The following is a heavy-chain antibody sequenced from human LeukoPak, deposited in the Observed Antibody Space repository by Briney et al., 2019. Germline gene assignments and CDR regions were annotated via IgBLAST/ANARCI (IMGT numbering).Heavy chain of an antibody. D-gene: IGHD1-26*01. V-gene: IGHV3-30-3*01. CDR1: GITFINHA. J-gene: IGHJ4*02. CDR2: ISYDGSNT. Sequence: AGGSLRLSCVASGITFINHAMDWVRQAPGKGLEWVAVISYDGSNTYYGDSVKGRFTISRENSKSTLYLQMNSLRVEDTAVYYCVRDTGFLSSGSYQAPFDYWGQGTLVTVSS. CDR3: VRDTGFLSSGSYQAPFDY.